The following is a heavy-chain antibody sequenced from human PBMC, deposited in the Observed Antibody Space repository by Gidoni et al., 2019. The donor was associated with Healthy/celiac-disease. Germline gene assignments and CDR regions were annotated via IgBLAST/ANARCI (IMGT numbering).Heavy chain of an antibody. CDR2: IKSKTDGGTT. CDR1: GFTFSNAW. D-gene: IGHD6-25*01. J-gene: IGHJ6*02. Sequence: EVQLVESGGGLVKPGGSLRLSCAASGFTFSNAWMSWVRQAQGKGLEWVGRIKSKTDGGTTDYAAPVKGRFTISRDDSKNTLYLQMNSLKTEETAVYYWTTDQGLLGGMDVWGQGTTVTVSS. V-gene: IGHV3-15*01. CDR3: TTDQGLLGGMDV.